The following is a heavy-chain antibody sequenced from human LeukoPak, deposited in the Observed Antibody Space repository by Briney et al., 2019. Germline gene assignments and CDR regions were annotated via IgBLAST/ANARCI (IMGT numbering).Heavy chain of an antibody. V-gene: IGHV3-53*01. CDR1: GFTVSSNY. CDR2: IYSGGST. J-gene: IGHJ6*03. Sequence: GGSLRLSCAASGFTVSSNYMSWVRQAPGKGLEWVSVIYSGGSTYYADSVKGRFTISRDNSKNTPYLQMNSLRAEDTAVYYCASPAAAAGGSHLKTPSYYYYYMDVWGKGTTVTVSS. CDR3: ASPAAAAGGSHLKTPSYYYYYMDV. D-gene: IGHD6-13*01.